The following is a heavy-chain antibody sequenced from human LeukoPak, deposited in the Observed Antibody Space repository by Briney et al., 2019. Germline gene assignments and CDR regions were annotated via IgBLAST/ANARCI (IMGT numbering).Heavy chain of an antibody. Sequence: GGSLRLSCVASGFTFTNCAMTWGRQAPGEGMEWVSSISGSGSTTYYADSAKGRFTISRDNSKNTVYLQMNSLSVEDTAVYYCAKDQSRVGASDPFDSWGQGTLVTVSS. D-gene: IGHD1-26*01. CDR1: GFTFTNCA. CDR3: AKDQSRVGASDPFDS. CDR2: ISGSGSTT. J-gene: IGHJ5*01. V-gene: IGHV3-23*01.